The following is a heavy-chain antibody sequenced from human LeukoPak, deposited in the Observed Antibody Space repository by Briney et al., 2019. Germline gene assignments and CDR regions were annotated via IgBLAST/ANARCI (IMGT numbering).Heavy chain of an antibody. CDR3: ARLDAMVTPDVFDY. Sequence: SETLSLTCAVSGGSISSSNWWSWVRQPPGKGLEWIGEIYHSGSTNYNPSLKSRVTISVDKSKNQFSLKLSSVTAADTAVYYCARLDAMVTPDVFDYWGQGTPVTVSS. CDR2: IYHSGST. V-gene: IGHV4-4*02. J-gene: IGHJ4*02. CDR1: GGSISSSNW. D-gene: IGHD5-18*01.